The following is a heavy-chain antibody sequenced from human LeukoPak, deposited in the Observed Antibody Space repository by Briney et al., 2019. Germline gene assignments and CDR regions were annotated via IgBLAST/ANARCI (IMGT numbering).Heavy chain of an antibody. CDR1: GFAFTAYL. J-gene: IGHJ4*02. V-gene: IGHV3-30-3*01. Sequence: GRSLRLSCAASGFAFTAYLIHWVRQPPGKGLEWVAVMSSDGNAIFYADSVRGRFTISRDNSKNTLYLQVNSLRVEDTAVYYCVREEEHYYDHSASFDYWGQGTLVTVSS. D-gene: IGHD3-22*01. CDR2: MSSDGNAI. CDR3: VREEEHYYDHSASFDY.